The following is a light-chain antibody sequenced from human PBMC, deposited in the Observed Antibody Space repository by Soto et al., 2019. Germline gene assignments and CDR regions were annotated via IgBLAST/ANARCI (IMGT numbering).Light chain of an antibody. V-gene: IGKV1-5*01. J-gene: IGKJ1*01. CDR1: QSISSW. CDR3: QQYNTYSS. CDR2: DAS. Sequence: DIQMTQSPSTLSASVGDRVTITCRASQSISSWLAWYQQKPGKAPKLLIYDASSLDSGVPSRLSGSGSGTEFTLTISSLQPDDFATYYCQQYNTYSSFGQGTKVDIK.